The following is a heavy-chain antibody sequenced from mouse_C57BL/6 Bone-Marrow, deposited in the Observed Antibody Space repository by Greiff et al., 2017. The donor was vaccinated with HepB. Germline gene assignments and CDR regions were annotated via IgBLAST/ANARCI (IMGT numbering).Heavy chain of an antibody. CDR1: GYTFTSYW. CDR3: AYYYPFAY. D-gene: IGHD1-1*01. Sequence: VQLQQPGAELVKPGASVKLSCKASGYTFTSYWMQWVKQRPGQGLEWIGEIDPSDSYTNYNQKFKSKATLTVDTSSSTAYMQLSSLTSEDSAVYYCAYYYPFAYWGQGTLVTVSA. J-gene: IGHJ3*01. V-gene: IGHV1-50*01. CDR2: IDPSDSYT.